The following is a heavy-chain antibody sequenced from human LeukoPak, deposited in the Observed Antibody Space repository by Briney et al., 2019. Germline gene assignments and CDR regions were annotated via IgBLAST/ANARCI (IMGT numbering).Heavy chain of an antibody. D-gene: IGHD3-22*01. CDR1: GYSFTSYW. CDR3: ARQYYYDNSGYYHFDY. J-gene: IGHJ4*02. Sequence: GESLKISCKGSGYSFTSYWIGWVRQMPGKGLEWMGIIYPGDSDTRYSPSFQGQVTISADKSISTAYLQWSSLKASDTAMYYCARQYYYDNSGYYHFDYWGQGTLVTVSS. V-gene: IGHV5-51*01. CDR2: IYPGDSDT.